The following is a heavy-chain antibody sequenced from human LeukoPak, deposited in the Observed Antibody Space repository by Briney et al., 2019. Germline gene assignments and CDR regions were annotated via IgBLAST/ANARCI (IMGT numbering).Heavy chain of an antibody. CDR3: ARSTAMVPGKLDY. CDR1: GFTFSSYA. Sequence: PGRSLRLSCAASGFTFSSYAMHWVRQAPGKGLEWVAVISYDGSNKYYADSVKGRFTISRDNSKNTLYLQMNSLRAEDTAVYYCARSTAMVPGKLDYRGQGTLVTVSS. J-gene: IGHJ4*02. D-gene: IGHD5-18*01. CDR2: ISYDGSNK. V-gene: IGHV3-30*04.